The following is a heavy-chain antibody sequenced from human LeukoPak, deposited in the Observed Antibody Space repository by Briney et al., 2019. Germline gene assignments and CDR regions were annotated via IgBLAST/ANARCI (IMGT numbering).Heavy chain of an antibody. Sequence: SETLSLTCTVSGGSISSSSYYWGWIRQPPGKGLEWIGSIYHSGSTYYNPSLKSRATISVDTSKNQFSLKLSSVTAADTAVYYCARTRSSSAFAFDIWGQGTMVTVSS. CDR3: ARTRSSSAFAFDI. CDR1: GGSISSSSYY. V-gene: IGHV4-39*07. J-gene: IGHJ3*02. D-gene: IGHD6-6*01. CDR2: IYHSGST.